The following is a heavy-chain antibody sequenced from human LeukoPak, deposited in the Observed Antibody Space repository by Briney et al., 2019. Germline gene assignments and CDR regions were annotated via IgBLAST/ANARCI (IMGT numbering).Heavy chain of an antibody. V-gene: IGHV1-69*05. Sequence: SVKVSCKASGGTFSSYAISWVRQAPGQGLEWMGGIIPIFGTANYAQKFQGRVTITTDESTSTAYMELSSLRSEDTAVYYCARQADPSSTPPGRWFGELFSSHQAFDYWGQGTLVTVSS. J-gene: IGHJ4*02. CDR2: IIPIFGTA. D-gene: IGHD3-10*01. CDR3: ARQADPSSTPPGRWFGELFSSHQAFDY. CDR1: GGTFSSYA.